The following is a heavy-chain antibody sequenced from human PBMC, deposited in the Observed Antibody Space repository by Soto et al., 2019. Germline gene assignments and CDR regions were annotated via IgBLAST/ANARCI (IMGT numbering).Heavy chain of an antibody. D-gene: IGHD2-15*01. CDR2: ISYDGSNK. Sequence: PGGSLRLSCAASGFTFSSYAMHWVRQAPGKGLEWVAVISYDGSNKYYADSVKGRFTISRDNSKNTLYLQMNSLRAEDTAVYYCARNTRVVAATPIWGLADYWGQGTLVTVPQ. CDR3: ARNTRVVAATPIWGLADY. J-gene: IGHJ4*02. CDR1: GFTFSSYA. V-gene: IGHV3-30-3*01.